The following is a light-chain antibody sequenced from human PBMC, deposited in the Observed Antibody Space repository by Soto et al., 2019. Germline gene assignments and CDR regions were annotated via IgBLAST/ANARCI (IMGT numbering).Light chain of an antibody. J-gene: IGLJ1*01. Sequence: QSVLTHPASECGTPGQRVTSSCSGSTSNIGSSAVNWYQQLPGTAPKLLIYANDQRPSGVPARFSGSKSGTSASLAISGLQSEDEADYYCAAWDGSLNRYVFAAGTKVTVL. CDR1: TSNIGSSA. CDR3: AAWDGSLNRYV. V-gene: IGLV1-44*01. CDR2: AND.